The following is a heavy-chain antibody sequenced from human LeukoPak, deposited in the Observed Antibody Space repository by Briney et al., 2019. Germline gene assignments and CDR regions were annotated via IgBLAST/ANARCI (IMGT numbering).Heavy chain of an antibody. CDR1: GYTFTSYG. CDR2: INPNSGGT. Sequence: SVKVSCKASGYTFTSYGISWVRQAPGQGLEWMGRINPNSGGTNYAQKFQGRVTMTRDTSISTAYMELSRLRSDDTAVYYCARDHTRYYYDSSGQHPDYWGQGTLVTVSS. J-gene: IGHJ4*02. D-gene: IGHD3-22*01. CDR3: ARDHTRYYYDSSGQHPDY. V-gene: IGHV1-2*06.